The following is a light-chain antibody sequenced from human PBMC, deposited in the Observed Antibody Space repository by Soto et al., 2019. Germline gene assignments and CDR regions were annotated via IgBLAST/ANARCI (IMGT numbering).Light chain of an antibody. Sequence: EIVMTQSPAPLSVSQGERATLSCRASQSVSSNLAWYQQKPGQAPRLLIYGASTRATGIPARFSGSGSGTEFTLTISSLQSEDFAVYYCQQYNNWPFTFGPGTKVDIK. CDR3: QQYNNWPFT. V-gene: IGKV3-15*01. CDR2: GAS. J-gene: IGKJ3*01. CDR1: QSVSSN.